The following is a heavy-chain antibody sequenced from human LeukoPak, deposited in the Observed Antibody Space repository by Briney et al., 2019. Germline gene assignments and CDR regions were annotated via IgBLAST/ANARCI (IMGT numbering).Heavy chain of an antibody. Sequence: PGGSLRLSCAASGFTFSSYGMHWVRQAPGKGLEWVAVISYDGSNKYYADSVKGRFTISRDNSKNTLYRQMNSLRAEDTAVYYCAKDFYSGSYFEPLDYWGQGTLVTVSS. CDR3: AKDFYSGSYFEPLDY. J-gene: IGHJ4*02. D-gene: IGHD1-26*01. CDR1: GFTFSSYG. V-gene: IGHV3-30*18. CDR2: ISYDGSNK.